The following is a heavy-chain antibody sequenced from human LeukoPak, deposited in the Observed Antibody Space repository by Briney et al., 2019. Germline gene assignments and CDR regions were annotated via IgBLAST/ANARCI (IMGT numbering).Heavy chain of an antibody. CDR3: ARYSSSTGGASFYLDY. J-gene: IGHJ4*01. V-gene: IGHV3-74*01. CDR1: GFTLRNYW. D-gene: IGHD6-6*01. Sequence: GGSLRLSCTASGFTLRNYWMHWVRQVPGKRLVWVSRISGDGSVTNYADSVQGRFTISRDNAKNTLYLQIDSLRSEDTAVYYCARYSSSTGGASFYLDYWGHGTLVTVSS. CDR2: ISGDGSVT.